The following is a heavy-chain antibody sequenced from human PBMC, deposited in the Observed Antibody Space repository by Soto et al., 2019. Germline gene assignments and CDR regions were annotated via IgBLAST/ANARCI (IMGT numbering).Heavy chain of an antibody. D-gene: IGHD6-13*01. CDR1: GFAFSSYA. CDR2: ITGSSGNT. CDR3: ARGAAAGSRYYFEY. J-gene: IGHJ4*02. V-gene: IGHV3-23*01. Sequence: EVQLLESGGGLVQPGGSLRLSCAASGFAFSSYAMRWVRQAPGKGLEWVSTITGSSGNTYYADSVMGRFTISRDNSKNTLYRQVNSLRAEDMAVYYCARGAAAGSRYYFEYWGQGTLATVSP.